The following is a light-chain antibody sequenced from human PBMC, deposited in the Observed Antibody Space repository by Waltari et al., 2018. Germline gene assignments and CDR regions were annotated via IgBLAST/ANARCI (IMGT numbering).Light chain of an antibody. CDR3: SSHTSNNVVV. CDR1: SSDVGSYDY. CDR2: DVS. Sequence: QSALTQPASVSGSPGQSITISCTGTSSDVGSYDYVSWYQQHPGKAPKVMIYDVSNRPSGVSNRVSGSKSGNTASLTISGLQAEDEADYYCSSHTSNNVVVFGGGTKLTVL. V-gene: IGLV2-14*01. J-gene: IGLJ2*01.